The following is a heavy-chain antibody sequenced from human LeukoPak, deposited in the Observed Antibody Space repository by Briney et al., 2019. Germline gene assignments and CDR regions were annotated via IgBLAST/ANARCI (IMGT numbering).Heavy chain of an antibody. CDR1: GGSFSGYY. Sequence: SETLSLTCAVYGGSFSGYYWSWIRQPPGKGLEWIGEINHSGSTNYNPSLKSRVTISVDTSKNQFSLKLSSVTAADTAVYYCARSLTGYYSWFDPWGQGTLVTVSS. CDR3: ARSLTGYYSWFDP. V-gene: IGHV4-34*01. CDR2: INHSGST. J-gene: IGHJ5*02. D-gene: IGHD3-9*01.